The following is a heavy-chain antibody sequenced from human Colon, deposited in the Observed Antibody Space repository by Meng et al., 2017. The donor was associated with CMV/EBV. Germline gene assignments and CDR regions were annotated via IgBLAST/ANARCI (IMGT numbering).Heavy chain of an antibody. D-gene: IGHD3-9*01. Sequence: LSCAASGFTFNPDGLHSVRQPAGKGLVWCSRFNGDGSSTSYADSVNGRFTISRDNAKNTLYLQMNSLRAEDTAVYYCARRGYYNVDYWGQGTLVTVSS. CDR1: GFTFNPDG. CDR2: FNGDGSST. J-gene: IGHJ4*02. CDR3: ARRGYYNVDY. V-gene: IGHV3-74*01.